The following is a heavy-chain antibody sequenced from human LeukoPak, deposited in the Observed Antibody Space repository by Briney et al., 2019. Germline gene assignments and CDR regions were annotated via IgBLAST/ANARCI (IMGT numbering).Heavy chain of an antibody. CDR2: IYSGGST. CDR3: ARDLGASYYYSMDV. J-gene: IGHJ6*02. V-gene: IGHV3-53*01. Sequence: PGGSLRLSCAASGFTVSSNYMSWVRQAPGKGLQWVSIIYSGGSTYYADSVKGRLTISRDNSKNTLYLQMNSLRAEDTAAYYCARDLGASYYYSMDVWGQGATVTVSS. CDR1: GFTVSSNY. D-gene: IGHD4-17*01.